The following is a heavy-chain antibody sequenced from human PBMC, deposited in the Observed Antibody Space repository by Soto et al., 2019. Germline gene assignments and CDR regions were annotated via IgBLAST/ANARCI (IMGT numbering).Heavy chain of an antibody. V-gene: IGHV3-15*07. CDR2: IKSKTDGGTT. CDR1: GFTFSNAW. D-gene: IGHD5-18*01. Sequence: PGGSLRLSCAASGFTFSNAWMNWVRQAPGKGLEWVGRIKSKTDGGTTDYAAPVKGRFTISRDDSKNTLYLQMNSLKTEDTAVYYCTTATNVDTAMDTGAALSYWGQGTLVTVSS. CDR3: TTATNVDTAMDTGAALSY. J-gene: IGHJ4*02.